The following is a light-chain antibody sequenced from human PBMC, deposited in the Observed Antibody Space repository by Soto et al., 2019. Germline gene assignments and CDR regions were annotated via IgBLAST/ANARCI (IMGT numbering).Light chain of an antibody. J-gene: IGKJ1*01. CDR2: KAS. Sequence: DIQMTQSPSTLSGSVGDRVTITCRASQTISSWLAWYQQKPGKAPKLLIYKASNLKSGVPSTFSGSGSGTEFTLTLISQQPDDFATYYYQHYISYSEAFGPGTKVEVK. CDR3: QHYISYSEA. CDR1: QTISSW. V-gene: IGKV1-5*03.